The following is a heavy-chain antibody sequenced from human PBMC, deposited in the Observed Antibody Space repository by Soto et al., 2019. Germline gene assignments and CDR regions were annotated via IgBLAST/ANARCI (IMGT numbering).Heavy chain of an antibody. J-gene: IGHJ6*02. V-gene: IGHV3-23*01. CDR3: ATPLYSSSNYYYYGMDV. D-gene: IGHD6-6*01. CDR1: GFTFSSYA. Sequence: EVQLLESGGGLVQPGGSLRLSCAASGFTFSSYAMSWVRQAPGKGLEWVSTISGSGDSTYYADSVKGRFTISRDTSKNTLYLQMNSLRAEDTAVYYCATPLYSSSNYYYYGMDVWGQGTTVTVSS. CDR2: ISGSGDST.